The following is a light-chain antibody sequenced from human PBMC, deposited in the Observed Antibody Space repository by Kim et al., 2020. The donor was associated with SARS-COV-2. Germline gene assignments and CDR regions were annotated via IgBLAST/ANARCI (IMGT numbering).Light chain of an antibody. CDR1: QSVSSSY. Sequence: EIVLTQSPGTLSLSPGERATLSCRASQSVSSSYLAWYQQKPGQAPRLLIYGASSRATGIPDRFSGSGSVTDFTLTISRLEPEDFAVYYCQQYDSSPYTFGQGTKVDIK. V-gene: IGKV3-20*01. CDR3: QQYDSSPYT. J-gene: IGKJ2*01. CDR2: GAS.